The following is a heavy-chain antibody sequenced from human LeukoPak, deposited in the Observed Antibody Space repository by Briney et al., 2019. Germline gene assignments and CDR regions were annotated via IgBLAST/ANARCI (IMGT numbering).Heavy chain of an antibody. Sequence: ASVKVSCKASGGTFSSYAISWVRQAPGQGLEWMGWINTNTGNPTYAQGFTGRFVFSLDTSVSTAYLQISSLKAEDTAVYYCARKNGGSYGPYYYYMDVWGKGTTVTVSS. CDR2: INTNTGNP. V-gene: IGHV7-4-1*02. J-gene: IGHJ6*03. D-gene: IGHD3-16*01. CDR3: ARKNGGSYGPYYYYMDV. CDR1: GGTFSSYA.